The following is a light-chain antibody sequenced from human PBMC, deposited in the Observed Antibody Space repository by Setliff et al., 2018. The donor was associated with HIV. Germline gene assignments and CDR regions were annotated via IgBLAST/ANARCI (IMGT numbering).Light chain of an antibody. CDR1: SSDVGAYYY. Sequence: QSALTQPSSVSGSPGQSVTISCTGTSSDVGAYYYVSWYQQHPAKAPKLILYDVSNRPSGVSNRFSGSKSGNTASLTISGLQAEDEADYYCQSYDSSLSEYVFGTGTKVTVL. CDR2: DVS. CDR3: QSYDSSLSEYV. J-gene: IGLJ1*01. V-gene: IGLV2-14*03.